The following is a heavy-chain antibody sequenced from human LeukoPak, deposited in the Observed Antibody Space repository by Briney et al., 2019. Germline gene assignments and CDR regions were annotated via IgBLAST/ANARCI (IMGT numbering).Heavy chain of an antibody. J-gene: IGHJ4*02. V-gene: IGHV3-23*01. Sequence: GGSLRLSCAASEFTFSNYVMSWVRQAPGKGLEWVSAISGSGGTTNYADSVKGRFTISRDNSKNTLYLHMSSLRAEDTAIYYCAKAPRIFGVVIDNWGQGILVTASS. D-gene: IGHD3-3*01. CDR2: ISGSGGTT. CDR3: AKAPRIFGVVIDN. CDR1: EFTFSNYV.